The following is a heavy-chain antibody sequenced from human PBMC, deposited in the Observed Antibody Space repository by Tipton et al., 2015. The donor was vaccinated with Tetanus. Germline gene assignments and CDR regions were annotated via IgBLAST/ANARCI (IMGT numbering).Heavy chain of an antibody. CDR3: ARGLPREPFYFDS. J-gene: IGHJ4*02. V-gene: IGHV4-59*06. CDR1: GDSLYNFY. CDR2: IYYTERT. D-gene: IGHD1-26*01. Sequence: GLVKPSETLSLMCTVSGDSLYNFYWSWLRQPAGKGPEWIGNIYYTERTSYTPSLDGRVSISVDTSKNQFFLRLTSVTAADTAVYYCARGLPREPFYFDSWGQGKQVTVSS.